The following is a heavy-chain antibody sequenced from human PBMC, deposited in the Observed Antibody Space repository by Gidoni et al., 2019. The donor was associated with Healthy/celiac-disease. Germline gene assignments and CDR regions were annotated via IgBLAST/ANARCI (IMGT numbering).Heavy chain of an antibody. CDR3: TRDLDYYDSSGYSDYFDY. J-gene: IGHJ4*02. CDR2: IRSKAYGGTT. CDR1: GFTFGDYA. Sequence: EVQLVESGGGLVQPGRSLRLSCTASGFTFGDYAMSWFRQAPGKGLEWVGFIRSKAYGGTTEYAASVKGRFTISRDDSKSIAYLQMNSLKTEDTAVYYCTRDLDYYDSSGYSDYFDYWGQGTLVTVSS. V-gene: IGHV3-49*03. D-gene: IGHD3-22*01.